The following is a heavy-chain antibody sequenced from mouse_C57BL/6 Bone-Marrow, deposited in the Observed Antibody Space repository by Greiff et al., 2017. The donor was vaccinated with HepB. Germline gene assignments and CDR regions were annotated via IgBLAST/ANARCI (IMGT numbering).Heavy chain of an antibody. CDR1: GYTFTSYW. CDR3: ASEGLQGFDY. V-gene: IGHV1-72*01. Sequence: QVQLQQPGAELVKPGASVKLSCKASGYTFTSYWMHWVKQRPGRGLEGIGRIDPNSGGTKYNEKFKSKATLTVDKPSSTAYMQLSSLTSEDSAVYYCASEGLQGFDYWGQGTTLTVSS. J-gene: IGHJ2*01. D-gene: IGHD2-2*01. CDR2: IDPNSGGT.